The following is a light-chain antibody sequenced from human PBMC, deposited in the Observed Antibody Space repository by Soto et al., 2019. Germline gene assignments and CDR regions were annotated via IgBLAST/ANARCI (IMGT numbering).Light chain of an antibody. CDR1: QSVSSN. CDR2: VAS. J-gene: IGKJ4*01. V-gene: IGKV3-15*01. CDR3: QQYNVWPLT. Sequence: EIVMTQSPATLSVSPGERATLSCRASQSVSSNLAWYQQKPGQTPKLLIYVASTRATGITARFSGSGSGKEFNLTISSLQSEDFAVYYCQQYNVWPLTFGGGTKVEFK.